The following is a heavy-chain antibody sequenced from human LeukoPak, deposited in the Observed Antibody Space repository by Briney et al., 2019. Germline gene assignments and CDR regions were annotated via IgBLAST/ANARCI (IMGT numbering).Heavy chain of an antibody. Sequence: WGSLRLSCAGSGFTFSSYGMHWVRQAPGKGLEWVAFIRYDGSNKYYADSVKGRFTISRDNSKNTLYLHMNSLRAEDTAVDYCAKDPTRGSGWYPKTKYFQHWGQGTLVTVSS. CDR1: GFTFSSYG. CDR3: AKDPTRGSGWYPKTKYFQH. CDR2: IRYDGSNK. V-gene: IGHV3-30*02. D-gene: IGHD6-19*01. J-gene: IGHJ1*01.